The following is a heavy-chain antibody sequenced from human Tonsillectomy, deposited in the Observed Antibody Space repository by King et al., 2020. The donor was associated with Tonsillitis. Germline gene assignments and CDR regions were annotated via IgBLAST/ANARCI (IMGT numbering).Heavy chain of an antibody. CDR3: ARGRGDSSSPTDY. CDR2: LSYDGSNK. J-gene: IGHJ4*02. D-gene: IGHD2-21*02. CDR1: GFTFSGYG. V-gene: IGHV3-30*01. Sequence: VQLVESGGGVVQPGRSLRLSCAASGFTFSGYGMHWVRQAPGKGLEWVAVLSYDGSNKDYADSVKGRFTISRDNSKNTLFLQMNSLRTEDTAVYYCARGRGDSSSPTDYWGQGTLVTVSS.